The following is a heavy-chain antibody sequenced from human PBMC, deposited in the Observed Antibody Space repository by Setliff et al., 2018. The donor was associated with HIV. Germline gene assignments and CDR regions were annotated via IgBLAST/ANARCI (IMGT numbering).Heavy chain of an antibody. V-gene: IGHV4-39*01. D-gene: IGHD6-13*01. Sequence: LSLTCTVSGGSINSGSYYWGWIRQPPGKGLEWIGSIYTSGNTYYNPSLKSRVTVSVDTSKNQFSLKLSSVTAADTAVYYCARSSSSWSGWFDPWGQGTLVTVSS. CDR1: GGSINSGSYY. CDR2: IYTSGNT. J-gene: IGHJ5*02. CDR3: ARSSSSWSGWFDP.